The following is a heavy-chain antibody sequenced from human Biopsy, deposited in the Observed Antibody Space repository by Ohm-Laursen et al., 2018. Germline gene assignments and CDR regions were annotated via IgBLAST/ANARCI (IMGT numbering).Heavy chain of an antibody. J-gene: IGHJ2*01. Sequence: GTLSLTCSVSGGSTIDYFWSWIRQPAGETLEWIGRIYSSGGSSYNPSLKSRISMSMDTSNNQFSLTLTSVTAADTAVYYCARTPGKAVAGRFLDLWGRGTLVTVSS. CDR1: GGSTIDYF. D-gene: IGHD6-19*01. CDR2: IYSSGGS. CDR3: ARTPGKAVAGRFLDL. V-gene: IGHV4-4*07.